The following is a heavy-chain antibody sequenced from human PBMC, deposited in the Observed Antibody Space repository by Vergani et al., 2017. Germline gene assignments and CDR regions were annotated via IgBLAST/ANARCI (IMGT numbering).Heavy chain of an antibody. CDR2: IYTSGST. CDR3: GRDRELSNYGMDV. D-gene: IGHD1-26*01. CDR1: GGPISSYY. Sequence: QVQLQESGPGLVKPSETLSLTCTVSGGPISSYYWSWIRQPAGKGLEWIGRIYTSGSTNYNPSLKSRVTLSVDTSKNQFSLKLSSVTAADTAVDYCGRDRELSNYGMDVWGQGTTVTVSS. J-gene: IGHJ6*02. V-gene: IGHV4-4*07.